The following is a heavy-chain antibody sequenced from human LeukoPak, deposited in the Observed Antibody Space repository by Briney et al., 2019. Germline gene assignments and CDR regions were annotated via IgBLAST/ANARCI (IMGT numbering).Heavy chain of an antibody. J-gene: IGHJ4*02. V-gene: IGHV4/OR15-8*02. Sequence: SETLSLTCGVSGGSISITNWWSWVRQPPGQGLEWIGEISLTGLTHYNPSLESRVTVSLDKSKNQLSLNLTFVTAADTAVYYCSRENGAFSPFGYWGQGTLVTVLS. CDR3: SRENGAFSPFGY. CDR1: GGSISITNW. CDR2: ISLTGLT. D-gene: IGHD2-8*01.